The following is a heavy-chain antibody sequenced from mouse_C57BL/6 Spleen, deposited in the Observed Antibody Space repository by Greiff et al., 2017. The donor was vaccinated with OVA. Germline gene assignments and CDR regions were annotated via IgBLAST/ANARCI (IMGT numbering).Heavy chain of an antibody. V-gene: IGHV1-76*01. CDR1: GYTFTDYY. Sequence: QSGAELVRPGASVKLSCKASGYTFTDYYINWVKQRPGQGLEWIARIYPGSGNTYYNEKFKGKATLTAEKSSSTAYMQLSSLTSEDSAVYFCARGLRTSYYFDYWGQGTTLTVSS. J-gene: IGHJ2*01. CDR3: ARGLRTSYYFDY. D-gene: IGHD2-4*01. CDR2: IYPGSGNT.